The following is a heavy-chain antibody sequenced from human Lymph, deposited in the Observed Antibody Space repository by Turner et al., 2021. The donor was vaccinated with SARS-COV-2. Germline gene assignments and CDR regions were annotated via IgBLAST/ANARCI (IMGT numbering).Heavy chain of an antibody. CDR2: IYDSRST. CDR3: ATRFCSGGSCSYFDC. D-gene: IGHD2-15*01. J-gene: IGHJ4*02. CDR1: GGSISSSNW. V-gene: IGHV4-4*02. Sequence: QVQLQESGPGLVKPSGTLSLTCAVSGGSISSSNWWSWVRQPPGKGLEWIGEIYDSRSTNCNPSLKSRGNISVDKSNNQFSLKQNSVTAADTAVYYCATRFCSGGSCSYFDCWGQGTLGSVSS.